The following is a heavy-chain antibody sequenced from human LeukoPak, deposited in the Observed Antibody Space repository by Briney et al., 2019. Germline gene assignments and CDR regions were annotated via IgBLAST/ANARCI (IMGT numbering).Heavy chain of an antibody. V-gene: IGHV1-3*01. Sequence: GASVKVSCKVSGYTFTSYAMHWVRQAPGQRLEWMGWINAGNGDTKYSQKFQGRVTITRDTSASTAYMELSSLRSEDTAVYYCARGTDYYDSSGYLDYWGQGTLVTVSS. CDR1: GYTFTSYA. J-gene: IGHJ4*02. CDR3: ARGTDYYDSSGYLDY. CDR2: INAGNGDT. D-gene: IGHD3-22*01.